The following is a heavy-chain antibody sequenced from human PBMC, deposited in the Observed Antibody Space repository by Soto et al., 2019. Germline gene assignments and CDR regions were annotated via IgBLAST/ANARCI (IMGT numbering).Heavy chain of an antibody. CDR3: ARGKGLGFSRPLNWFDP. CDR2: INHSGST. J-gene: IGHJ5*02. Sequence: QVQLQQWGAGLLKPSETLSLTCAVYGGSFSGYYWSWIRQPPGKGLEWIGEINHSGSTNYNPSLNRRVSISVDTSKNQFSLKLSSVTAADTAVYYCARGKGLGFSRPLNWFDPWGQGTLVTVSS. D-gene: IGHD3-3*02. CDR1: GGSFSGYY. V-gene: IGHV4-34*01.